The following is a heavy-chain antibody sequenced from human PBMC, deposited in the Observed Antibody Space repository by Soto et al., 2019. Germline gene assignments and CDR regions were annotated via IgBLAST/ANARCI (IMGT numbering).Heavy chain of an antibody. J-gene: IGHJ5*02. CDR1: GFTFSSYA. V-gene: IGHV3-30-3*01. CDR3: ARTHSSGYYLHPCWFDP. CDR2: ISYDGSNK. Sequence: QVQLVESGGGVVQPGRSLRLSCAASGFTFSSYAMHWVRQAPGKGLEWVAVISYDGSNKYYADSVKGRFTISRDNSKNTLYLQMNSLRAEDTAVYYCARTHSSGYYLHPCWFDPWGQGTLVTVSS. D-gene: IGHD3-22*01.